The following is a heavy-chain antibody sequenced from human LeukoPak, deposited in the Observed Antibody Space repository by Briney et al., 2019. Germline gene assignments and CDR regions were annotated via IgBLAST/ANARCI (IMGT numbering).Heavy chain of an antibody. Sequence: GGSLRLSCAASGFIFSSYWMHWVRQAPGKGLVWVSRINSDGSSTSYADSVKGRFTISRDNAKNTLYPQMNSLRAEDTAVYYCARRVVVPAAPYYFDYWGQGTLVTVSS. CDR1: GFIFSSYW. CDR3: ARRVVVPAAPYYFDY. CDR2: INSDGSST. V-gene: IGHV3-74*01. D-gene: IGHD2-2*01. J-gene: IGHJ4*02.